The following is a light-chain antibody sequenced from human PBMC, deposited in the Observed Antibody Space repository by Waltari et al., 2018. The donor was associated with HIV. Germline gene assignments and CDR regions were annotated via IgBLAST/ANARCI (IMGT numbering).Light chain of an antibody. CDR2: AAS. CDR3: QQYYSTPRT. Sequence: DIQVTPAPSSLPPSVGDRVTSTRRASQGISNSLAWYQQNPGKAPNLLLSAASRLESGVPPRFSGRGAGTDYTLTISCLQPEDSATYYCQQYYSTPRTFGQGTKVEIK. CDR1: QGISNS. J-gene: IGKJ1*01. V-gene: IGKV1-NL1*01.